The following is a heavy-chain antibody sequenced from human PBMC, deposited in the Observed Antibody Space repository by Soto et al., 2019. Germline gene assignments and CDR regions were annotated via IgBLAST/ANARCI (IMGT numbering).Heavy chain of an antibody. CDR2: VDTGNGNT. V-gene: IGHV1-3*04. D-gene: IGHD1-26*01. CDR3: ARDAKWDPRGVGAQQVAYFDY. J-gene: IGHJ4*02. Sequence: ASVKVSCKASGYTFTSYAIHWVRQAPGQSLEWMGWVDTGNGNTKYSQKFQGRVTITRDTYANAADMELSSLRSEDTAVYYCARDAKWDPRGVGAQQVAYFDYLGQGTLVTVSS. CDR1: GYTFTSYA.